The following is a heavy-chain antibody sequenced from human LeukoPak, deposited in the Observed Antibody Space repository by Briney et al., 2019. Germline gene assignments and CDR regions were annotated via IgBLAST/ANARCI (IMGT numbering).Heavy chain of an antibody. V-gene: IGHV3-23*01. J-gene: IGHJ4*02. CDR1: GFTFSSYA. D-gene: IGHD4-17*01. CDR3: VATVTILDY. Sequence: GGSLRLSCAASGFTFSSYAMSWVRQAPGKGLEWVSLISGDGDSTYYADSVKGRFTISRDNSKNTLYLQMNSLRAEDTAVYYCVATVTILDYWGQGTLVTVSS. CDR2: ISGDGDST.